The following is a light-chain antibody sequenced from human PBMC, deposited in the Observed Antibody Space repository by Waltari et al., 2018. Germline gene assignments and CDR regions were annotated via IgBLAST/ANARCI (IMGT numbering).Light chain of an antibody. V-gene: IGLV2-8*01. Sequence: QSALTQPPSASGSPGQPVPIPCTGTSSDVGGYKHVSWYQQHPGKAPKLMIYEVSKRPSGVPDRFSGSKSGNTASLTVSGLQAEDEADYYCSSYVGNNNLIFGGGTKLTVL. J-gene: IGLJ2*01. CDR2: EVS. CDR3: SSYVGNNNLI. CDR1: SSDVGGYKH.